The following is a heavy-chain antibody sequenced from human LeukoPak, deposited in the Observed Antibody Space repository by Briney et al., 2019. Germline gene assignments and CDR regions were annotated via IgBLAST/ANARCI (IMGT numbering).Heavy chain of an antibody. Sequence: GSLRLSCAVSGFTVSSNYMSWVRQAPGKGLEWGSVVYGGGTTYYADSVKGRFTVSRDNSKNTLYLQMNSLRPEDTAMYYCARDHYGSGSYFHDYWGQGTLVTVSS. CDR2: VYGGGTT. V-gene: IGHV3-53*05. J-gene: IGHJ4*02. CDR3: ARDHYGSGSYFHDY. D-gene: IGHD3-10*01. CDR1: GFTVSSNY.